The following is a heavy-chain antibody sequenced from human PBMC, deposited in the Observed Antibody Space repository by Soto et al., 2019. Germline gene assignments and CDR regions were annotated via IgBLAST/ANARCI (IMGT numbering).Heavy chain of an antibody. CDR3: ARDLLSRVSPTAMVYYGMDV. CDR2: INPNSGGT. Sequence: ASVKVSCKASGYTFTGYYMHWVRQAPGQGLEWMGWINPNSGGTNYAQKFQGRVTITADESTSTAYMELSSLRSEDTAVYYCARDLLSRVSPTAMVYYGMDVWGQGTTVTVSS. CDR1: GYTFTGYY. J-gene: IGHJ6*02. V-gene: IGHV1-2*02. D-gene: IGHD5-18*01.